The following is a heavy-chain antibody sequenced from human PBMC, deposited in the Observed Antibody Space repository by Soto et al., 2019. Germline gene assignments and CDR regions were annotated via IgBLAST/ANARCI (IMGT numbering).Heavy chain of an antibody. D-gene: IGHD3-22*01. Sequence: GGSLRLSCAASGFTFSNYGMHWVRQAPGKGLEWVAVIWYDGSNKYYADSVKGRFTISRDNSKNTLYLQMNSLRAEDTAVYYCARDENYDTPFDYWGQGTLVTVSS. V-gene: IGHV3-33*01. CDR1: GFTFSNYG. CDR2: IWYDGSNK. CDR3: ARDENYDTPFDY. J-gene: IGHJ4*02.